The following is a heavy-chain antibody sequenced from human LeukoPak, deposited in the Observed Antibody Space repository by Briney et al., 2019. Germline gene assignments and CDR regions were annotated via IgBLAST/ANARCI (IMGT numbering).Heavy chain of an antibody. V-gene: IGHV3-64D*06. Sequence: GGPLRLSCSTSGFTFSSYAMNWVRQAPGKGLEYVSSIINNGSSTYYADSVKGRFTVSRDNSKTRLFLQMSSLRSEDTAVYYCVNGYCGVDCHLWGQGTLVTVST. CDR1: GFTFSSYA. CDR2: IINNGSST. D-gene: IGHD2-21*02. J-gene: IGHJ4*02. CDR3: VNGYCGVDCHL.